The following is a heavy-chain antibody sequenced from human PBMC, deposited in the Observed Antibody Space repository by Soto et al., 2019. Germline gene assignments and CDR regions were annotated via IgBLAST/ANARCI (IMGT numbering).Heavy chain of an antibody. Sequence: ASVKVSCKASGYTFTSYAMHWVRQAPGQRLEWMGWINAGNGNTKYSQKFQGRVTITRDTSASTAYMELSSLRSEDTAVYYCARDQPPTTTVVMGTNWIDPWCQGTLVTVSS. CDR3: ARDQPPTTTVVMGTNWIDP. V-gene: IGHV1-3*01. CDR1: GYTFTSYA. J-gene: IGHJ5*02. CDR2: INAGNGNT. D-gene: IGHD4-17*01.